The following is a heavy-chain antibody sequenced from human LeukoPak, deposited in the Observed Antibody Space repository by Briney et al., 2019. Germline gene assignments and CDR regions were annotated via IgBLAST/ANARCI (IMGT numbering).Heavy chain of an antibody. D-gene: IGHD3-9*01. CDR1: GGSISSSSYY. Sequence: RTSETLSLTCTVSGGSISSSSYYWGWIRQPPGKGLEWIGSIYYSGSTSYNPSLKSRVTISVDTSKNQFSLKLSSVTAADTAVYYCARLGWDFDWLYGDYWGQGTLVTVSS. J-gene: IGHJ4*02. CDR3: ARLGWDFDWLYGDY. CDR2: IYYSGST. V-gene: IGHV4-39*01.